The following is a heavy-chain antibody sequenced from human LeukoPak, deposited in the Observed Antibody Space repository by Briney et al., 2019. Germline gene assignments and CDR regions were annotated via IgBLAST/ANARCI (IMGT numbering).Heavy chain of an antibody. Sequence: GGSLRLSCAASGFTFSSYWMSWVRQAPGKGLEWVANIKQDGSEKYYVDSVKGRFTISRDNAKNSLYLQMNSLRAEDTALYYCAKDPGDFWSGYSSSFDYWGQGTLVTVSS. CDR1: GFTFSSYW. D-gene: IGHD3-3*01. CDR3: AKDPGDFWSGYSSSFDY. CDR2: IKQDGSEK. J-gene: IGHJ4*02. V-gene: IGHV3-7*03.